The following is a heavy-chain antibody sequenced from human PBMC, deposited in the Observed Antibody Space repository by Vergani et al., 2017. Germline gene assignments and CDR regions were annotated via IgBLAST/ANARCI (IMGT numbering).Heavy chain of an antibody. Sequence: EVQLVESGGDFVKPGGSLRLSCSVSGFTFSGYGMLWVRQAPGKGLEWVSYIGSSGGYIYNGDSVKGRFTISRDNAKNSLYLQMTSLRAEDTAVYFCARDVGSTDSFDSSGYERPYYFDYWGHGTLVTVAP. CDR3: ARDVGSTDSFDSSGYERPYYFDY. J-gene: IGHJ4*01. D-gene: IGHD3-22*01. CDR2: IGSSGGYI. V-gene: IGHV3-21*01. CDR1: GFTFSGYG.